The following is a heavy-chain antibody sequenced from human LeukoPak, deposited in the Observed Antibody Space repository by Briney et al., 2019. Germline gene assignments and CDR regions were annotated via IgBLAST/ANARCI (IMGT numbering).Heavy chain of an antibody. CDR2: ISSGAGTT. CDR1: GFTFSSFG. CDR3: AKDRLRYCTGGNCYSPVDY. D-gene: IGHD2-15*01. J-gene: IGHJ4*01. V-gene: IGHV3-23*01. Sequence: GGSLRLSCAASGFTFSSFGMSWVGQVPGKGLEWVSSISSGAGTTYYADSVKGRFTISRDNSKNSLYLQMASLRAEDTAVYYCAKDRLRYCTGGNCYSPVDYWGQGTLVTVSS.